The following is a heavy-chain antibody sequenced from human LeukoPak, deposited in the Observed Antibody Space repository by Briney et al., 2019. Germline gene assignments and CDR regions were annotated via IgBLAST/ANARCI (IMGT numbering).Heavy chain of an antibody. CDR3: ARDRYSESHFGRGRYYYYGMDV. D-gene: IGHD1-26*01. J-gene: IGHJ6*02. CDR1: GGTFSSYA. Sequence: GASVKVSCKASGGTFSSYAISWVRQAPGQGLEWMGRIIPALGIENYAQRFQGRVTITADKFTHTAYMEVGSLRSEDTAVYYCARDRYSESHFGRGRYYYYGMDVWGQGTTVTVSS. V-gene: IGHV1-69*04. CDR2: IIPALGIE.